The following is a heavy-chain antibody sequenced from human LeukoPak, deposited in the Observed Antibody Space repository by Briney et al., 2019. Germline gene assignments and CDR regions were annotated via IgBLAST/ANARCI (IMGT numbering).Heavy chain of an antibody. D-gene: IGHD3-10*01. J-gene: IGHJ4*02. CDR3: TRLYDGSGTYYNGDY. CDR2: IRSNYAT. V-gene: IGHV3-73*01. Sequence: GGSLRLSCAGPGFTFSGSAIHWVRQASGKGLEWVGRIRSNYATTYAASMKGRFTISRDDSQNTAYLQINSLKTEDTAVYYCTRLYDGSGTYYNGDYWGQGTLVTVSS. CDR1: GFTFSGSA.